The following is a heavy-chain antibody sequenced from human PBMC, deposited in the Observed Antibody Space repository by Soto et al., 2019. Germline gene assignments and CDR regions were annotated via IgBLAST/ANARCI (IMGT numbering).Heavy chain of an antibody. CDR1: GFTFSSYG. D-gene: IGHD3-10*01. CDR2: ISYDGSNK. V-gene: IGHV3-30*18. J-gene: IGHJ4*02. Sequence: GGSLRLSCAASGFTFSSYGMHWVRQAPGKGLEWVAVISYDGSNKYYADSVKGRFTISRDNSKNTLYLQMNSLRAEDTAVYYCAKEKSPVVGDYYFDYWGQGTLVTVSS. CDR3: AKEKSPVVGDYYFDY.